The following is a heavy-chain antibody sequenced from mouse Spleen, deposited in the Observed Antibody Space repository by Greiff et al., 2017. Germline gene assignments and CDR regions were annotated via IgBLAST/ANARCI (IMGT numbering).Heavy chain of an antibody. CDR1: GFNIKDDY. V-gene: IGHV14-4*01. J-gene: IGHJ3*01. D-gene: IGHD2-5*01. CDR2: IDPENGDT. CDR3: TTSDSNYEGFAY. Sequence: EVQLQQSGAELVRPGASVKLSCTASGFNIKDDYMPWVKQRPEQGLEWIGWIDPENGDTEYASKFQGKATITADTSSNTAYLQLSSLTSEDTAVYYCTTSDSNYEGFAYWGQGTLVTVSA.